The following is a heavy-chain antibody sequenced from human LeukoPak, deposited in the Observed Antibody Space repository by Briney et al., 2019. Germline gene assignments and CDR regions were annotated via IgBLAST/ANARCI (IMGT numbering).Heavy chain of an antibody. CDR3: ARGGATLDY. CDR2: IYYSGST. CDR1: GGAINSYY. V-gene: IGHV4-59*01. Sequence: SETLSLTCTVSGGAINSYYWSWIRQPPGKGLEWIGFIYYSGSTNYNPSLKSRVTISVDTSKNHFSLKLSSVTAADTAVYYCARGGATLDYWGQGTLVTVSS. J-gene: IGHJ4*02. D-gene: IGHD1-26*01.